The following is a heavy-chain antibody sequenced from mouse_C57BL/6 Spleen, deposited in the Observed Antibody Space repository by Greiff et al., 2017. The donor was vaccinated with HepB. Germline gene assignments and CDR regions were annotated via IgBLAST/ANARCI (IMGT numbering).Heavy chain of an antibody. D-gene: IGHD1-1*01. V-gene: IGHV1-22*01. CDR2: INPNNGGT. CDR1: GYTFTDYN. J-gene: IGHJ1*03. CDR3: ARGNYYGSSYWYFDV. Sequence: EVQLQQSGPELVKPGASVKMSCKASGYTFTDYNMHWVKQSHGKSLEWIGYINPNNGGTSYNQKFKGKATLTVNKSSSTAYMELRSLTSEDSAVYYCARGNYYGSSYWYFDVWGTGTTVTVSS.